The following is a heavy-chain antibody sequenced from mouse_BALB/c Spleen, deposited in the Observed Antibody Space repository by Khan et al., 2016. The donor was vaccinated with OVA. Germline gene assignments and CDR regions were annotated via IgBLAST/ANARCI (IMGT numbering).Heavy chain of an antibody. V-gene: IGHV3-2*02. D-gene: IGHD2-3*01. CDR1: GYSITSDYA. CDR3: ARDGSRYNYAMDY. Sequence: EVQLQESGPGLVKPSQSLSLTCTVTGYSITSDYAWNWIRQFPGNKLEWMGYISSSGSPNYNPALKSRISITRAPSKNQFFLQLNSVTTEDTATYYCARDGSRYNYAMDYWGQGTSVTVSS. J-gene: IGHJ4*01. CDR2: ISSSGSP.